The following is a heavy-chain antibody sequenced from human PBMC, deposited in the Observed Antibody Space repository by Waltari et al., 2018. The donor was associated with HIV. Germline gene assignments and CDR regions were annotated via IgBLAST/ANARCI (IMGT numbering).Heavy chain of an antibody. Sequence: QVQLQQWGAGLLKPSETLSLTCAVYGGSFSGYYWSWIRQPPGKGLEWIGEINHSGNTNYNPSLKSRVTISVDTSKNQFSLKLSSVTAADTAVYYCARARYYYGSGSYWDDYWGQGTLVTVSS. CDR1: GGSFSGYY. V-gene: IGHV4-34*01. CDR3: ARARYYYGSGSYWDDY. CDR2: INHSGNT. J-gene: IGHJ4*02. D-gene: IGHD3-10*01.